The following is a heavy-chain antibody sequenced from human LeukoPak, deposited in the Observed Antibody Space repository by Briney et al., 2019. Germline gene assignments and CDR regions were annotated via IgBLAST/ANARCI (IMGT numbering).Heavy chain of an antibody. CDR2: IYYTGST. D-gene: IGHD3-3*02. CDR3: ARHFSNFGAFYFDN. J-gene: IGHJ4*02. V-gene: IGHV4-59*08. CDR1: GGSISSYY. Sequence: SETLSLTCTASGGSISSYYWGWIRQPPGKGLEWIGYIYYTGSTNYNPSLKSRITISVDTSKNQFSLKLSSVTATDTAVFYCARHFSNFGAFYFDNWGQGTLVTVSS.